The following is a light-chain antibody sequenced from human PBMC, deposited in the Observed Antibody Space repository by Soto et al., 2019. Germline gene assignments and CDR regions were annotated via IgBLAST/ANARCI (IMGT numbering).Light chain of an antibody. V-gene: IGKV1-39*01. CDR3: QLSYTTPFT. CDR2: AAS. CDR1: QGISSL. Sequence: DIQMTQYPSTLSGSVGDRVTITCRASQGISSLLSWYQQKPGKAPKLLIYAASSLETGVPLRFSGSGSGTDFTLTISSLQPEDFATYFCQLSYTTPFTLGPGTKVDV. J-gene: IGKJ3*01.